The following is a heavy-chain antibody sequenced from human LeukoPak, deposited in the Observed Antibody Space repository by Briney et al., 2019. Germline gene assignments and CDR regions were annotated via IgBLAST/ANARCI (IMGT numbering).Heavy chain of an antibody. Sequence: GGSLRLSCAASGFTVSNNYISWVRQAPGKGLEWVANINQGGSDKYYVDSVKGRFTISRDNANNLLYLQMNSLRGEDTAVYYCTRDRSRAEDDWGQGTLVTVSS. CDR3: TRDRSRAEDD. CDR1: GFTVSNNY. D-gene: IGHD1-14*01. CDR2: INQGGSDK. V-gene: IGHV3-7*01. J-gene: IGHJ4*02.